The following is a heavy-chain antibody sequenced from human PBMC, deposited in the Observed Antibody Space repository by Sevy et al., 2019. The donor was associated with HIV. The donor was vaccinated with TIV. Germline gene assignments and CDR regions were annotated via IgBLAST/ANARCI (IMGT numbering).Heavy chain of an antibody. CDR1: GYNVNNYY. D-gene: IGHD3-22*01. V-gene: IGHV1-46*02. Sequence: ASVKVSCKASGYNVNNYYMHWVRQAPGQGLEWMGLTNPSGGSTSYAQKFQGRVTMTRDTSTSTLHMELSSLRSEDTAVYYCARVYYYDYSGPGYWGQGTLVTVSS. CDR3: ARVYYYDYSGPGY. CDR2: TNPSGGST. J-gene: IGHJ4*02.